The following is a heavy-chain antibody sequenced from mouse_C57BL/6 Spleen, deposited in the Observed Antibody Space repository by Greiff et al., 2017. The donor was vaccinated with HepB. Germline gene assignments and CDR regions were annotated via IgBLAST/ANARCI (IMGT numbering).Heavy chain of an antibody. V-gene: IGHV1-55*01. CDR3: ARYYGSSPWFAY. CDR2: IYPGSGST. D-gene: IGHD1-1*01. CDR1: GYTFTSYW. J-gene: IGHJ3*01. Sequence: VKLQQPGAELVKPGASVKMSCKASGYTFTSYWITWVKQRPGQGLEWIGDIYPGSGSTNYNEKFKSKATLTVDTSSSTAYMQLSSLTSEDSAVYYCARYYGSSPWFAYWGQGTLVTVSA.